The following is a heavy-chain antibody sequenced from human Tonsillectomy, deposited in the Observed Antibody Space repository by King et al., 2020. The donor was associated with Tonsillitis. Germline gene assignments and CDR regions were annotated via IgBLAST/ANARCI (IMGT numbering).Heavy chain of an antibody. V-gene: IGHV3-48*04. CDR2: ISSSSSTR. CDR1: GFTFSSYS. D-gene: IGHD6-19*01. Sequence: VQLVESGGGLIQPGGSLRLSCAASGFTFSSYSMNWVRQAPGKGLEWVSDISSSSSTRYYADSVKGRFTICRDNAKNSLYLQMDSLRAEDTAVYYCARDAAMYSSGWFFDYWGQGTLVTVSS. J-gene: IGHJ4*02. CDR3: ARDAAMYSSGWFFDY.